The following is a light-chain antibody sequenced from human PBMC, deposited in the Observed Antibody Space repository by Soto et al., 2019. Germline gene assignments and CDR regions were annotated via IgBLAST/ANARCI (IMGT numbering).Light chain of an antibody. CDR3: CSYADSSWV. CDR2: AGT. V-gene: IGLV2-23*01. CDR1: SSDVGSYNL. Sequence: QSALTQPASVSGSPGQSITISCTGTSSDVGSYNLVSWYQQHPVKAPKLIIYAGTLRPSGVSDRFSGSKSGNTASLTISGLQAEDEADYYCCSYADSSWVFGGGTKLTVL. J-gene: IGLJ3*02.